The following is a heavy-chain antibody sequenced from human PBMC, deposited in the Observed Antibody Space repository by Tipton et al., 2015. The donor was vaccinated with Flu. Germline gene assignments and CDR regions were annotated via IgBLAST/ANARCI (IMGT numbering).Heavy chain of an antibody. V-gene: IGHV4-38-2*01. CDR1: GYPISSGYI. D-gene: IGHD3-16*02. CDR2: IWHNVRA. J-gene: IGHJ4*02. Sequence: TLSLTCSVSGYPISSGYIWAWIRQPPGKGLEFIGSIWHNVRAYHNPSLKSRVTISVDTSKNQFSLKLSPVTAADTAVYYCTRHNTNGGIVVADFDSWGQGTLGTVSS. CDR3: TRHNTNGGIVVADFDS.